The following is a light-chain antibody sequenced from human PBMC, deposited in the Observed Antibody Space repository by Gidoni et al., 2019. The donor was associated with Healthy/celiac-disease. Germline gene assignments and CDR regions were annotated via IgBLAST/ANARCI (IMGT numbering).Light chain of an antibody. Sequence: QSVLTQPPSVSAAPGQKVTISCSGSSSNIGNNYVSWYQQLPGTAPKLLIYENNKRPSGIPDPCPGSKSGTSATLGITGLQTGDEADYYGGTWDSSLSAVVFGGGTKLTVL. J-gene: IGLJ2*01. CDR2: ENN. CDR3: GTWDSSLSAVV. V-gene: IGLV1-51*02. CDR1: SSNIGNNY.